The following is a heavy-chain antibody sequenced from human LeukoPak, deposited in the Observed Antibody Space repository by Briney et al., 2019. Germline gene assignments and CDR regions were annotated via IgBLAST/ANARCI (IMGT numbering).Heavy chain of an antibody. CDR3: ATRESSMARSH. V-gene: IGHV3-7*01. Sequence: GGSLRLSCAASGFIFSDYWMNWVRQVPGKGLEWVANINEDGSAQDYVDSVRGRVSTSRDNAKNSLYLQMNSPRVEDTAIYYCATRESSMARSHWGQGTLVTVSS. CDR1: GFIFSDYW. CDR2: INEDGSAQ. J-gene: IGHJ4*02. D-gene: IGHD3-10*01.